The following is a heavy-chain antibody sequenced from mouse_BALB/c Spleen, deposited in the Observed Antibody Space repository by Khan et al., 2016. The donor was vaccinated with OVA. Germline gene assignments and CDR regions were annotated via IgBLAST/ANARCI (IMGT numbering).Heavy chain of an antibody. CDR2: ILPGSGAT. D-gene: IGHD1-3*01. CDR1: GYTFSMYW. V-gene: IGHV1-9*01. CDR3: ARGGYNPAMDY. J-gene: IGHJ4*01. Sequence: VQLQESGAELMMPGASVTISCKATGYTFSMYWIEWVKQRPGHGLEWIGDILPGSGATNNNEKFKGKATFTADTSSNTAYMQLSSLTSEESAVYYCARGGYNPAMDYWGQGSSVTVSS.